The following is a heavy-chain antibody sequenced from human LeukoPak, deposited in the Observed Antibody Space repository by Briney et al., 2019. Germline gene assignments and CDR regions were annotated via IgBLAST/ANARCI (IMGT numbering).Heavy chain of an antibody. J-gene: IGHJ4*02. CDR1: GYTFTSYG. CDR3: ARDRGVEAYYGSGSYYTSYYFDY. V-gene: IGHV1-18*01. D-gene: IGHD3-10*01. Sequence: GASVKVSCKASGYTFTSYGISWVRQAPGQGLEWMGWISAYNGNTNYAQKLQGRVTMTTDTSTSTAYMELRSLRSDDTAVYYCARDRGVEAYYGSGSYYTSYYFDYWGQGTLVTVSS. CDR2: ISAYNGNT.